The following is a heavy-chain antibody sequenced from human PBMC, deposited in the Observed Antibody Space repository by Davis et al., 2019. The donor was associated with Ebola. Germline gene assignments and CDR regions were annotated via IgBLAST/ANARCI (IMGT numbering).Heavy chain of an antibody. CDR3: ARGGQAAAANLDL. J-gene: IGHJ4*02. D-gene: IGHD6-13*01. Sequence: PSETLSLTCTVSAGSVSYYYWNWIRQAAGKGLEWIGRVHTGEDGNYNPSLKSRVTMSVDTSKQQFSLKLQSVTAADTAVYYGARGGQAAAANLDLWGQGILVIVSS. CDR2: VHTGEDG. CDR1: AGSVSYYY. V-gene: IGHV4-4*07.